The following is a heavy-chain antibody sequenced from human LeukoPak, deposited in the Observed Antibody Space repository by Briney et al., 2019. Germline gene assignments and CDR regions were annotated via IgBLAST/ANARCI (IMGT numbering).Heavy chain of an antibody. J-gene: IGHJ4*02. V-gene: IGHV1-2*02. CDR3: ARGQSLNDY. CDR2: INPNSGGA. CDR1: GYTFTSYY. Sequence: GASVKVSCKASGYTFTSYYMHWVRQAPGQGLEWMGWINPNSGGANYAENFQGRVTMTRDTSISTAYMELSSLRYDDTAPYYCARGQSLNDYWGQGTLVTVSS.